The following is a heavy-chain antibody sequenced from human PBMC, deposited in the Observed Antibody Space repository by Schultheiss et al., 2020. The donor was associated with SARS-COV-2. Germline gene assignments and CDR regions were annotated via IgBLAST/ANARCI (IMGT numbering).Heavy chain of an antibody. D-gene: IGHD1-26*01. Sequence: SETLSLTCAVYGGSFSGYYWSWIRQPPGKGLEWIGEINHSGSTNYNPSLKSRVTISVDTSKNQFSLKLSSVTAADTAVYYCAREAPGDYYYYYMDVWGKGTTVTVSS. CDR3: AREAPGDYYYYYMDV. J-gene: IGHJ6*03. CDR2: INHSGST. V-gene: IGHV4-34*01. CDR1: GGSFSGYY.